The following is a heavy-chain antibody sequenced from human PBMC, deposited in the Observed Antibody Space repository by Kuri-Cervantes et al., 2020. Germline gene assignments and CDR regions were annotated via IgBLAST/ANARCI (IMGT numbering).Heavy chain of an antibody. Sequence: GESLKISCAASGFTFSSYGMHWVRQAPGKGMEWVAVISYDGSNKYYADSVKGRFTISRDNSKNTLYLQMNSLRAEDTAVYYCANQPPQRRVIPDYYGMDVWGQGTTVTVS. CDR2: ISYDGSNK. CDR1: GFTFSSYG. J-gene: IGHJ6*02. D-gene: IGHD3-10*01. CDR3: ANQPPQRRVIPDYYGMDV. V-gene: IGHV3-30*18.